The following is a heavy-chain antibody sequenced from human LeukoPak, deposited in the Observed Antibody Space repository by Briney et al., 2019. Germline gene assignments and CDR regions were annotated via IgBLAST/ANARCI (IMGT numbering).Heavy chain of an antibody. J-gene: IGHJ4*02. CDR3: ARGRDSYGDY. CDR1: GGSFSGYY. V-gene: IGHV4-34*01. Sequence: SETLSLTCAVYGGSFSGYYWSWIRQPPGKGLEWIGEINHSGSTNYNPSLKSRVTISVDTSKNQFSLKLSSVTAADTAVCYCARGRDSYGDYWGQGTLVTVSS. D-gene: IGHD5-18*01. CDR2: INHSGST.